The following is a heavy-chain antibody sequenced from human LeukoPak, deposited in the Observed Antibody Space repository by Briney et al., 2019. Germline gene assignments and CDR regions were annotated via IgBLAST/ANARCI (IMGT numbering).Heavy chain of an antibody. CDR2: IYPGDCDT. V-gene: IGHV5-51*01. Sequence: GASLKISCKGSGCGFTSYWIGWVRQMPGKGLEWMGIIYPGDCDTRYSPSFQGQVTISADKSISTAYLQWSSLKASDTAMYYCATNYYDSSGYPFDYWGQGPLVTVSS. CDR3: ATNYYDSSGYPFDY. J-gene: IGHJ4*02. CDR1: GCGFTSYW. D-gene: IGHD3-22*01.